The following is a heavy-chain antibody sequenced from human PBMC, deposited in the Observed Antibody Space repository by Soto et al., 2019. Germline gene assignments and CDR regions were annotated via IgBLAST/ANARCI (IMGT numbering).Heavy chain of an antibody. V-gene: IGHV3-15*07. CDR1: GFTFSEAW. CDR2: IKSKAGGGTI. D-gene: IGHD3-10*01. CDR3: ATDASFGGVAVAFHF. Sequence: EVQLVESGGGLVQPGGSLRLSCAASGFTFSEAWMNWVRQAPGKGLEWVGRIKSKAGGGTIDYAAPVKGRFTISRDDSDDTVYLRMDSLNTEYTAVYYCATDASFGGVAVAFHFWGQGTMVTVSS. J-gene: IGHJ3*01.